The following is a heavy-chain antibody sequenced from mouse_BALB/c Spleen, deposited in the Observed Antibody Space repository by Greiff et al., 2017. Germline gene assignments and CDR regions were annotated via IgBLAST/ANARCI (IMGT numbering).Heavy chain of an antibody. CDR1: GYTFTDYA. D-gene: IGHD2-1*01. V-gene: IGHV1S137*01. J-gene: IGHJ4*01. CDR3: ARGGGNLDY. CDR2: ISTYYGDA. Sequence: QVQLKESGAELVRPGVSVKISCKGSGYTFTDYAMHWVKQSHAKSLEWIGVISTYYGDASYNQKFKGKATMTVDKSSSTAYMELARLTSEDSAIYYCARGGGNLDYWGQGTSVTVSS.